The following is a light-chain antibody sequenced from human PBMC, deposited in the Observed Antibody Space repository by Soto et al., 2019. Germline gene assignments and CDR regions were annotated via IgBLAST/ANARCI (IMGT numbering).Light chain of an antibody. CDR1: QSVSSSY. V-gene: IGKV3-15*01. CDR2: GAS. J-gene: IGKJ1*01. Sequence: ELRLTQSAGTLSLYPKERATLSCRSSQSVSSSYLAWYQQKPGQAPRLLIYGASSRATGIPARFSGSWSGTECNLTISCLQSEDVAVYYCQQYNNWTRTLAEGTKVDIK. CDR3: QQYNNWTRT.